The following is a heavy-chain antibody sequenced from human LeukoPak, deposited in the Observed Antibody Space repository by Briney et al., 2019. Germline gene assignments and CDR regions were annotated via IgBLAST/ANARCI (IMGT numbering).Heavy chain of an antibody. CDR1: GFTFSSYA. CDR2: ISGSGGNT. Sequence: PGASLRLSCAASGFTFSSYAMSWVRRAPGKGLEWVSGISGSGGNTYYADSVKGRFSISRDNSKNTLYLQMNSLRAEDTAVYYCAKDTTVTTHWYFDLWGRGTLVTVSS. V-gene: IGHV3-23*01. CDR3: AKDTTVTTHWYFDL. J-gene: IGHJ2*01. D-gene: IGHD4-17*01.